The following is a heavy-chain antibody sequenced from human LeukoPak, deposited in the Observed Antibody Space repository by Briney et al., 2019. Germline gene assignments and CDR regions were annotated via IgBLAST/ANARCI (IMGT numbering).Heavy chain of an antibody. J-gene: IGHJ5*02. CDR2: IYHSGST. Sequence: SETLSLTCTVSGYSISSGYYWGWSRQPPGKGLEWIGSIYHSGSTYYNPSLKSRVTISVDTSKNQFSLKLSSVTAADTAVYYCARDSRDRPARGSSSWYDWFDPWGQGTLVTVSS. CDR3: ARDSRDRPARGSSSWYDWFDP. D-gene: IGHD6-13*01. V-gene: IGHV4-38-2*02. CDR1: GYSISSGYY.